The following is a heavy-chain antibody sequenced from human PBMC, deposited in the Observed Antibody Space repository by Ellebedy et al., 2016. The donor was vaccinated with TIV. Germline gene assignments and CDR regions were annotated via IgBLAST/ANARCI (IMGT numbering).Heavy chain of an antibody. Sequence: GESLKISCAASGFNISSHTMNWVRQAPGRGLEWVSSLTSSYSDRYYADSVKGRFTISRDTAKNSLYLEMNGLGDEDTAVYYCASVSGAVVPAANKYWGQGIQVTVSS. CDR1: GFNISSHT. V-gene: IGHV3-21*01. CDR2: LTSSYSDR. J-gene: IGHJ4*02. D-gene: IGHD2-2*01. CDR3: ASVSGAVVPAANKY.